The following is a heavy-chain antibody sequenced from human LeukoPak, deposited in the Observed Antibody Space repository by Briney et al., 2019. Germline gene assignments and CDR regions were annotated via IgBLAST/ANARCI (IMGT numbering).Heavy chain of an antibody. CDR2: IISSGVTT. D-gene: IGHD6-13*01. V-gene: IGHV3-23*01. J-gene: IGHJ4*02. CDR1: GFTFSNYA. Sequence: GALRLSCAASGFTFSNYAMSWVRQAPGKGLEWVSSIISSGVTTYYADSVKGRFTISRDSSENTLYLQMNSLRAEDTAVYYCARGRIDSSSQLKYYFDYWGQGTLVTVSS. CDR3: ARGRIDSSSQLKYYFDY.